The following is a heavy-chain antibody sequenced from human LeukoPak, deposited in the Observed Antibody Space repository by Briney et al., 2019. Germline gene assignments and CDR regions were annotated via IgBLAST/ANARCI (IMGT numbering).Heavy chain of an antibody. CDR2: IYYSGST. CDR1: GGSISSGGYY. D-gene: IGHD3-22*01. Sequence: SQTLSLTCTVSGGSISSGGYYWSWIRQHPGKGLEWIGYIYYSGSTYYNPSFKSRVTISVDTSKNQFSLKLSSVTAADTAVYYCASSFTYYYDSSGYYPYYFDYWGQGTLVTVSS. J-gene: IGHJ4*02. CDR3: ASSFTYYYDSSGYYPYYFDY. V-gene: IGHV4-31*03.